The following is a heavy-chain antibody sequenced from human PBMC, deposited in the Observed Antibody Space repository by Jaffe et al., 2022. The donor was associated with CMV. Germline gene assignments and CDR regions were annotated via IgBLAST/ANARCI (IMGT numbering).Heavy chain of an antibody. V-gene: IGHV1-46*01. CDR3: ARDRASYGEKLAGHMDV. CDR2: INPNGGST. J-gene: IGHJ6*03. Sequence: QVQLVQSGAEVKKPGASVKVSCKASGYTFTTYFMHWVRQAPGQGLEWMGIINPNGGSTTYAQKFQGRVTMTRDTSTSTVYMELSSLRSEDTAVYFCARDRASYGEKLAGHMDVWGKGTTVTVSS. D-gene: IGHD3-10*01. CDR1: GYTFTTYF.